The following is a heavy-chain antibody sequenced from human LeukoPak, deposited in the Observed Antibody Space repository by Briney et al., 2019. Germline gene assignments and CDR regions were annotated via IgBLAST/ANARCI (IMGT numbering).Heavy chain of an antibody. V-gene: IGHV4-34*01. CDR1: GGSFSGYY. Sequence: SETLSLTCAVYGGSFSGYYWSWIRQPPGKGLEWIGEINHSGSTNYNPSLKSRVTISVDTSKNQFSLKLSSVTAADTAVYYCARQWPYRAVAVWSQGTLVTVSS. CDR2: INHSGST. J-gene: IGHJ4*02. CDR3: ARQWPYRAVAV. D-gene: IGHD6-19*01.